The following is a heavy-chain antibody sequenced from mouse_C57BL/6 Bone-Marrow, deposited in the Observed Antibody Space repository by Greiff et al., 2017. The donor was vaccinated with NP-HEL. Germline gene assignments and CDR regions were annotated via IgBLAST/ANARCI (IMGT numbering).Heavy chain of an antibody. D-gene: IGHD1-1*01. J-gene: IGHJ2*01. CDR1: GFTFSSYG. CDR2: ISSGGSYT. CDR3: ARQVYYYGSRRYFDY. Sequence: EVQLQESGGDLVKPGGSLKLSCAASGFTFSSYGMSWVRQTPDKRLEWVATISSGGSYTYYPDSVKGRFTISRDNAKNTLYLQMSSLKSEDTAMYYCARQVYYYGSRRYFDYWGQGTTLTVSS. V-gene: IGHV5-6*01.